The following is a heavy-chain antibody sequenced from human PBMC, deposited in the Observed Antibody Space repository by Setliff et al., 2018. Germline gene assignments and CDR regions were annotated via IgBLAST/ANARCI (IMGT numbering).Heavy chain of an antibody. V-gene: IGHV5-51*01. D-gene: IGHD3-22*01. J-gene: IGHJ3*02. CDR1: GYSFTSYW. CDR2: IYPGDSDT. CDR3: ARQGEREGITMIDAFDI. Sequence: GESLKISCKGSGYSFTSYWIGWVRQMPGKGLEWMGIIYPGDSDTRCSPSFQGQVTISADKSISTAYLQWSSLKASDTAMYYCARQGEREGITMIDAFDIWGQGTMVTVSS.